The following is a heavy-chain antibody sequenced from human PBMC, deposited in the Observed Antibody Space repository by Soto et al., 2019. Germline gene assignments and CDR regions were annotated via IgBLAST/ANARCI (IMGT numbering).Heavy chain of an antibody. J-gene: IGHJ4*02. CDR2: INHSGST. CDR3: ASRGSVAVAGPFDY. V-gene: IGHV4-34*01. D-gene: IGHD6-19*01. Sequence: QVQLQQWGAGLLKPSETLSLTCAVYGGSFSGYYWSWIRQPPGKGLEWIGEINHSGSTNYNPSLKSRVTISVDTSKNQFSLKLSSVTAADTAVYYCASRGSVAVAGPFDYWGQGTLVTVSS. CDR1: GGSFSGYY.